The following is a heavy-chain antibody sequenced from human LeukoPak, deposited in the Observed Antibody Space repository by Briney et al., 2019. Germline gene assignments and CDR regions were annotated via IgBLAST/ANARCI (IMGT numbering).Heavy chain of an antibody. J-gene: IGHJ5*02. CDR3: ARANDYGVHPWFDP. V-gene: IGHV4-31*03. Sequence: SETLSLTCTVSGGSISSGGYYWSWIRQHPGKGLEWIGYIYYSGSTYYNPSLKSRVTISVDTSKNQFSLKLSSVTAADTAVYYCARANDYGVHPWFDPWGQGTLVTVSS. CDR2: IYYSGST. D-gene: IGHD4-17*01. CDR1: GGSISSGGYY.